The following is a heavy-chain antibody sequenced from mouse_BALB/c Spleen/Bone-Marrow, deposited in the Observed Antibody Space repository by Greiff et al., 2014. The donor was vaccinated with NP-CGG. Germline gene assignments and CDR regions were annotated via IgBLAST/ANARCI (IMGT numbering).Heavy chain of an antibody. Sequence: VELVESGGGLVQPGGSRKLSCAASGFTFSSFGMHWVRQAPEKGLEWVAYISNGSSPIYYADTVKGRFTISRDNPKNTLFLQMTSLRSEDTAMYYCARKGAMITHYYAMDYWGQGTSVTVSS. CDR3: ARKGAMITHYYAMDY. D-gene: IGHD2-4*01. J-gene: IGHJ4*01. V-gene: IGHV5-17*02. CDR2: ISNGSSPI. CDR1: GFTFSSFG.